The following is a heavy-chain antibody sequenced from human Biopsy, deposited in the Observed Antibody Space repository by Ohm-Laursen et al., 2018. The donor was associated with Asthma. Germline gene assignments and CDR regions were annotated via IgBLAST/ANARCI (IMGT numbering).Heavy chain of an antibody. V-gene: IGHV3-30-3*01. J-gene: IGHJ4*02. CDR2: GGSYYDGGLK. D-gene: IGHD3-3*01. CDR3: ARDVMEWYLPAFDF. Sequence: SLRLSCAASGFTFRSYAMHWVRQAPGKGLEWVAVGGSYYDGGLKYYADSVNGRFTVSRDDSKNTLYLQMNSLRPDDTAVYYCARDVMEWYLPAFDFWGQGTLVTVS. CDR1: GFTFRSYA.